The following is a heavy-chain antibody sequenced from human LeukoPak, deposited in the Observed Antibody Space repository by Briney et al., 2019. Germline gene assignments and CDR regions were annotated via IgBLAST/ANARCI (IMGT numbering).Heavy chain of an antibody. D-gene: IGHD5-24*01. Sequence: GRSLRLSCAASGFTFRSYAMHWVRQAPGKGLEWVAVISYDGSNKYYADSVKGRFTISRDNSKNTLYLQMNSLRAEDTAVYYCARNQLDGYNHMAPHDYWGQGTLVTVSS. CDR2: ISYDGSNK. J-gene: IGHJ4*02. V-gene: IGHV3-30-3*01. CDR1: GFTFRSYA. CDR3: ARNQLDGYNHMAPHDY.